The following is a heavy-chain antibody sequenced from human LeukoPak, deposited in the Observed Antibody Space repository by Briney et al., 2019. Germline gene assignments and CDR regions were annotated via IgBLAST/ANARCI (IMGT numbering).Heavy chain of an antibody. D-gene: IGHD3-10*01. CDR2: IYYSGSI. J-gene: IGHJ4*02. CDR3: ARHYAYGSGAYVPFDY. Sequence: SETLSLTCTVSGGSISSSNYYWGWVRQPPGKGLEWIGNIYYSGSIFYNPSLRSRITISVDTSKNQFSLKLRSVTAADTAVYYCARHYAYGSGAYVPFDYWGQGTLVTVSS. CDR1: GGSISSSNYY. V-gene: IGHV4-39*01.